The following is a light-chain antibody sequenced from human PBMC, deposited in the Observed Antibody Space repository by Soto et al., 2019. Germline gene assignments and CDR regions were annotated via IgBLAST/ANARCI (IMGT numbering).Light chain of an antibody. Sequence: IVLTQSRATLSSFARDIVTRSCRASQYINTRLARYQHRPGPAPRLLIYQTSIRAAGIPARFSASGSGTDFTLTFSDVQPEDFALYYCHQRQSWPRTFGQGTKVDIK. CDR1: QYINTR. V-gene: IGKV3-11*01. CDR2: QTS. CDR3: HQRQSWPRT. J-gene: IGKJ1*01.